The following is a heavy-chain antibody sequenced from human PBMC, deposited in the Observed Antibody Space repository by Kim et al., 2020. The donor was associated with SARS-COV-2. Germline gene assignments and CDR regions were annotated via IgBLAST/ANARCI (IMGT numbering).Heavy chain of an antibody. CDR3: ARGRWYYYGSGSYNYYYYGMDV. Sequence: GGSLRLSCAASGFTFSDHYMDWVRQAPGKGLEWVGRTRNKANSYTTEYAASVKGRFTISRDDSKNSLYLQMNSLKTEDTAVYYCARGRWYYYGSGSYNYYYYGMDVWGQGTTVTVSS. D-gene: IGHD3-10*01. CDR1: GFTFSDHY. J-gene: IGHJ6*02. V-gene: IGHV3-72*01. CDR2: TRNKANSYTT.